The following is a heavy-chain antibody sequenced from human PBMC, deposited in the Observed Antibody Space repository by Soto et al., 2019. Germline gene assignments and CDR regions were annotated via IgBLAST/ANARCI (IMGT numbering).Heavy chain of an antibody. J-gene: IGHJ4*02. CDR2: IYHSGST. CDR1: GGSIRTGGYT. CDR3: ATVPDC. D-gene: IGHD2-2*01. V-gene: IGHV4-30-2*01. Sequence: SETRCHPYGVSGGSIRTGGYTWSCILQQTGKGLEWIGYIYHSGSTYYNPSLKSRVTISVDRSKNQFSLKLSSVTAADMAGYYCATVPDCWGQGTLVTV.